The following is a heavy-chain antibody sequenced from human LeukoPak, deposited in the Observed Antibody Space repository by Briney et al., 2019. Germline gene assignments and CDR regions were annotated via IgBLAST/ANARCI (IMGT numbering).Heavy chain of an antibody. CDR2: IIPICGTA. J-gene: IGHJ3*02. D-gene: IGHD2-21*02. CDR3: AREVTPFDAFDI. V-gene: IGHV1-69*05. Sequence: SVKVSCKASGGTFSSYAMSWVRQAPGQGLEWMGRIIPICGTANYAQKFQGRVTITTDESTSTAYMELSSLRSEDTAVYYCAREVTPFDAFDIWGEGTMVTVSS. CDR1: GGTFSSYA.